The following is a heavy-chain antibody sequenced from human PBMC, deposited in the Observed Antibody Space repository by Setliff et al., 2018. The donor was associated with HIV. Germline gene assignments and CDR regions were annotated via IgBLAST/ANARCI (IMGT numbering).Heavy chain of an antibody. V-gene: IGHV4-34*01. D-gene: IGHD1-7*01. CDR2: INHSGST. Sequence: SETLSLTCAVYGGSFSGCYWSWIRQPPGKGLEWIGEINHSGSTNYNPSLKSRVTISVDTSKNQFSPKLSSVTAADTAVYYCARGHATAGTMTGNWFDPWGQGTLVTVSS. CDR1: GGSFSGCY. J-gene: IGHJ5*02. CDR3: ARGHATAGTMTGNWFDP.